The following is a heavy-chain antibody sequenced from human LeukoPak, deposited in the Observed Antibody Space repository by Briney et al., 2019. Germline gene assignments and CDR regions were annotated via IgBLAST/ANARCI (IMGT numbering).Heavy chain of an antibody. D-gene: IGHD2-15*01. CDR2: ISAYNGNT. Sequence: ASVKVSCKASGYTFTSYGISWVRQAPGQGLEWMGWISAYNGNTNYAQKLQGRVTMTTDTSTSTTYMELRSLRSDDTAVYYCARDKDCSGGSCYSRYFDYWGQGTLVTVSS. V-gene: IGHV1-18*01. J-gene: IGHJ4*02. CDR1: GYTFTSYG. CDR3: ARDKDCSGGSCYSRYFDY.